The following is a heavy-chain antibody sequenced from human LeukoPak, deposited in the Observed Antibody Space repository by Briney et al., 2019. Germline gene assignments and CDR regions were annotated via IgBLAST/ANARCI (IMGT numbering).Heavy chain of an antibody. V-gene: IGHV3-15*01. Sequence: GGSLRLSCAASGFTFSNAWMSWVRQAPGKGLEWVGRIKSRTDGGTTDYAAPVKGRFTISRDDSKNTLYLQMNSLKTEDTAVYYCTEINVRGVFPVGYWGQGTLVTVSS. CDR3: TEINVRGVFPVGY. D-gene: IGHD3-10*01. J-gene: IGHJ4*02. CDR1: GFTFSNAW. CDR2: IKSRTDGGTT.